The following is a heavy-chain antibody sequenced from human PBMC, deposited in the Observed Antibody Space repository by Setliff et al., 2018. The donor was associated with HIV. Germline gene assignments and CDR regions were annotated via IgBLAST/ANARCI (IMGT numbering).Heavy chain of an antibody. J-gene: IGHJ4*02. CDR2: IYHSGIT. CDR3: ARGRDSVLTPFDY. Sequence: PSETLSLTCTVSGYSISSGYYWGWIRQPPGKGLEWIGSIYHSGITHYNSSLKSRVTISVDTSKNQFSLKLSSVTAADTAIYYCARGRDSVLTPFDYWGQGTLVTVSS. CDR1: GYSISSGYY. V-gene: IGHV4-38-2*02. D-gene: IGHD3-10*01.